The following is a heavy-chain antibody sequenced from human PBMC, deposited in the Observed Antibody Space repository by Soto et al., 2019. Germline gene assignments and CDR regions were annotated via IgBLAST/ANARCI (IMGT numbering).Heavy chain of an antibody. D-gene: IGHD5-18*01. CDR1: GYTFTSYG. CDR3: ARGRGYGYDHNWFDP. Sequence: GASVKVSCKASGYTFTSYGISWVRQAPGQGLEWMGWINPNSGNTGYAQKFQGRVTMTRNTSISTAYMELSSLRSEDTAVYYCARGRGYGYDHNWFDPWGQGTLVTVSS. CDR2: INPNSGNT. V-gene: IGHV1-8*02. J-gene: IGHJ5*02.